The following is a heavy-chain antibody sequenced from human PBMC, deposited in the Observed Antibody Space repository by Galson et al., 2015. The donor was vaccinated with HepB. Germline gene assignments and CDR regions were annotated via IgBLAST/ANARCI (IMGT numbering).Heavy chain of an antibody. J-gene: IGHJ4*02. CDR2: MSGDRGNR. CDR3: ARAGNCSDRCGFWDKY. V-gene: IGHV3-74*01. Sequence: SLKLSCKASGYTFSSYWMSWVRQAPGQGLEWVARMSGDRGNRSYAHSVKGRFTISRDNSKNILYMQLNRLRAEDTAVYYCARAGNCSDRCGFWDKYWGQGTLVTVSS. D-gene: IGHD3-22*01. CDR1: GYTFSSYW.